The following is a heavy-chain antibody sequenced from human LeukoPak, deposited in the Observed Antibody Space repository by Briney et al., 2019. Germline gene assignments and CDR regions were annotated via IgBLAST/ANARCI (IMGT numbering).Heavy chain of an antibody. CDR2: INPNSGGT. CDR1: GYTFTGYY. J-gene: IGHJ4*02. CDR3: ARVYCSSTSCYKMSYDFDY. Sequence: ASVKVSCKASGYTFTGYYMHWVRQAPGQGLEWMGWINPNSGGTNYAQKFQGRVTMARDTSISTAYMELSRLRSDATAVYYCARVYCSSTSCYKMSYDFDYWGQGTLVSLSS. D-gene: IGHD2-2*02. V-gene: IGHV1-2*02.